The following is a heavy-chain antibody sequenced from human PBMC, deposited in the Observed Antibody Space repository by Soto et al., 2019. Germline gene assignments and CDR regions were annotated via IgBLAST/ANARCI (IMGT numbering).Heavy chain of an antibody. V-gene: IGHV4-39*01. Sequence: SETLSLTCTVSGGSISSSSYYWGWIRQPPGKGLEWIGSIYYSGSTYYNPSLKSRVTISVDTSKNQFSLKLSSVTAADTAVYYCASYGLYSSSSDYWGQGTLVTVSS. CDR3: ASYGLYSSSSDY. CDR2: IYYSGST. J-gene: IGHJ4*02. D-gene: IGHD6-6*01. CDR1: GGSISSSSYY.